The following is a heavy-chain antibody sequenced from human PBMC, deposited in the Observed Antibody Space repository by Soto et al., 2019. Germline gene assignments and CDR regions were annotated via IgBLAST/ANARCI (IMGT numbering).Heavy chain of an antibody. CDR2: IDYNGVT. CDR1: GGSIYRSGYY. V-gene: IGHV4-39*01. D-gene: IGHD2-15*01. J-gene: IGHJ4*02. Sequence: SETLSLTCTVSGGSIYRSGYYWGWIRQPPGRGLEWIGNIDYNGVTYSNPSLKSRVTISRDTSKNQFSLKLTSVTAADTALYYCGKPLVGATGHTDSDSWGPRTLVTVSS. CDR3: GKPLVGATGHTDSDS.